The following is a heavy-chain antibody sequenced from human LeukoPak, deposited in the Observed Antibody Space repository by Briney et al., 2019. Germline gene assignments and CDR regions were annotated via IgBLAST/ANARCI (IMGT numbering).Heavy chain of an antibody. CDR3: ARLAGYDSSGYYYVPRGNYFDY. CDR2: INSDGSST. V-gene: IGHV3-74*01. Sequence: GGSLRLSCAASGFTFSSYWMHWVRQAPGKGLVWVSRINSDGSSTSYADSVKGRFTIPRDNAKNTLYLQMNSLRAEDTAVYYCARLAGYDSSGYYYVPRGNYFDYWGQGTLVTVSS. D-gene: IGHD3-22*01. CDR1: GFTFSSYW. J-gene: IGHJ4*02.